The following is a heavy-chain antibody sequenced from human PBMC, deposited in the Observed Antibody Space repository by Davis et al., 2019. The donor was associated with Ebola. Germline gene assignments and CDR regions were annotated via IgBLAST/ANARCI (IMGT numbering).Heavy chain of an antibody. CDR1: GGTFSSYA. Sequence: SVKVTCKASGGTFSSYAISWVRQAPGQGLEWMGRIIPILGIANYAQKFQGRVTITADKSTSTAYMELSSLRSEDTAVYYCARGMGATGDDAFDIWGQGTMVTVSS. D-gene: IGHD1-26*01. J-gene: IGHJ3*02. V-gene: IGHV1-69*04. CDR3: ARGMGATGDDAFDI. CDR2: IIPILGIA.